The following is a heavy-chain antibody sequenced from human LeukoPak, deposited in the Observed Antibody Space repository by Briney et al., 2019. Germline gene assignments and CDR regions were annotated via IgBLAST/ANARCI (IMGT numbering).Heavy chain of an antibody. CDR3: AREGIIDAFDI. CDR1: GGSISSYY. D-gene: IGHD2-15*01. CDR2: IYTNGTT. Sequence: SETLSLTCTVSGGSISSYYCSWIRQPAGKGLELIGRIYTNGTTNYNPSLKSRVTISVDTSKNQFSLKLSSVTAADTAVYYCAREGIIDAFDIWGQGTVVTVSS. V-gene: IGHV4-4*07. J-gene: IGHJ3*02.